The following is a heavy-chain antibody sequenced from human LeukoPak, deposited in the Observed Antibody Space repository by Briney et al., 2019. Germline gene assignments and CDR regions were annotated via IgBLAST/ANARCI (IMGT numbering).Heavy chain of an antibody. V-gene: IGHV3-21*06. Sequence: GGSLRLSCAASGFTFSSYAMSWVRQAPGKGLEWVSSISSSSSYIFYGDSMKGRFTVSRDNAKNSLDLQMNSLRVEDTAMYYCARGPVGATSTNWFDSWGQGTLATVSS. CDR2: ISSSSSYI. J-gene: IGHJ5*01. D-gene: IGHD1-26*01. CDR1: GFTFSSYA. CDR3: ARGPVGATSTNWFDS.